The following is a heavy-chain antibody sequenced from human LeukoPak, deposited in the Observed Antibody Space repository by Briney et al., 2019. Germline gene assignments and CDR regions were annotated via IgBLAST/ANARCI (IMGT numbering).Heavy chain of an antibody. CDR2: ISGSSTYI. CDR3: ARASLSEIIAAEAFFDS. J-gene: IGHJ4*02. CDR1: GFAFSSYS. Sequence: GGSLRPSCAASGFAFSSYSMNWVRQAPGKGLEWVSSISGSSTYIYSANSLKGRFSISRDNAKNSLYLQMNSLRAEDTAVYFCARASLSEIIAAEAFFDSWGQGTLVTVSS. D-gene: IGHD6-13*01. V-gene: IGHV3-21*01.